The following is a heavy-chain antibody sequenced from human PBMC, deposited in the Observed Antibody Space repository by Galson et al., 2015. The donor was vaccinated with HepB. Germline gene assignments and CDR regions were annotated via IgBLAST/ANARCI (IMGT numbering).Heavy chain of an antibody. D-gene: IGHD1-26*01. CDR1: GFTFSSYG. Sequence: SLRLSCAAFGFTFSSYGMHWVRQAPGKGLEWVAVTWNDGSNKYYADSVKGRFTISRDNSKNTLYLQMNSLRAEDTAVYYCARDAVGATHHNYHGYWGQGTLVTVSS. CDR2: TWNDGSNK. CDR3: ARDAVGATHHNYHGY. V-gene: IGHV3-33*01. J-gene: IGHJ4*02.